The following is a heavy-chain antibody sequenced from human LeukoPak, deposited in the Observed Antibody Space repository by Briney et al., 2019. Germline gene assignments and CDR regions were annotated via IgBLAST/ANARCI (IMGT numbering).Heavy chain of an antibody. CDR1: DGSFSSSSHY. CDR3: ARAILGGLLGY. CDR2: VWNIGRT. V-gene: IGHV4-39*07. J-gene: IGHJ4*02. Sequence: SETLSLTCTVSDGSFSSSSHYWPWIRQPPAKGLEWIGTVWNIGRTHYNPSLRSRVTMSVDTSRNQFSLKLSSVTAADTAVYYCARAILGGLLGYWGQGTLVTVSS. D-gene: IGHD2-15*01.